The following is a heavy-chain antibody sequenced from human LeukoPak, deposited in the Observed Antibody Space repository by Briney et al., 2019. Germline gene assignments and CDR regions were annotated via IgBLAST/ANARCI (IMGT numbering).Heavy chain of an antibody. D-gene: IGHD2-21*02. CDR1: GGSISSYY. J-gene: IGHJ2*01. Sequence: PSGTLSLTCTVSGGSISSYYWSWIRQPPGKGLEWIGYIYYSGSTNYNPSLKSRVTISVDTSKNQFSLKLSSVTAADTAVYYCARDAPAYCGGDCYLGYWYFDLWGRGTLVTVSS. V-gene: IGHV4-59*01. CDR2: IYYSGST. CDR3: ARDAPAYCGGDCYLGYWYFDL.